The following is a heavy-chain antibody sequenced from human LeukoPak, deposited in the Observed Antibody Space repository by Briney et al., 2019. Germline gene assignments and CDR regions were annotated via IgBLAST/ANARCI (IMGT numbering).Heavy chain of an antibody. CDR2: ISSDGTTK. CDR3: ARGILSPTSVALDV. D-gene: IGHD3-3*01. J-gene: IGHJ3*01. CDR1: GFTFSSYS. V-gene: IGHV3-30*03. Sequence: SGGSLRHSCAASGFTFSSYSMNWVRQAPGKGLEWVALISSDGTTKYNADSVEGRFTISRDTSMDTLYLQMNSLRVDDTSVYYCARGILSPTSVALDVWGQVTMVTVS.